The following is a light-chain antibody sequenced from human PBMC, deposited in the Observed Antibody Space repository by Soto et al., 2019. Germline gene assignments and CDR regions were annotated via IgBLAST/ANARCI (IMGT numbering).Light chain of an antibody. Sequence: DIQMTQSPSSVSASVGDRVSITCRASQGISNWLAWYQQKPGRAPKLLIYTGSSLQSGVPSRFSGNGSGTDFTLTISSLQPEDVATYSCQQANSFPLTFGGGTKVEIK. CDR1: QGISNW. J-gene: IGKJ4*01. V-gene: IGKV1-12*01. CDR2: TGS. CDR3: QQANSFPLT.